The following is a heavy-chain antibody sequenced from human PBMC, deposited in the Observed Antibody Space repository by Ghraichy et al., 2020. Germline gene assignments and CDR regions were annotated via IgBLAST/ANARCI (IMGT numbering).Heavy chain of an antibody. V-gene: IGHV3-11*01. Sequence: GESLRLSCAASGFTFSDYYMSWIRQAPGKGLEWVSYISSSGSTIYYADSVKGRFTISRDNAKNSLYLQMNSLRAEDTAVYYCARAQGYDYVWGSYRPPGFDPWGQGTLVTVSS. CDR2: ISSSGSTI. CDR3: ARAQGYDYVWGSYRPPGFDP. D-gene: IGHD3-16*02. CDR1: GFTFSDYY. J-gene: IGHJ5*02.